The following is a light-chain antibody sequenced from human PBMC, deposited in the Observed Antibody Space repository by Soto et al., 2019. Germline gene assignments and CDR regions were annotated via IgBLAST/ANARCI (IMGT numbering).Light chain of an antibody. CDR2: EVS. J-gene: IGLJ2*01. Sequence: QSALTQPPSASGSPGQSVTISCTGTSSDIGAYIYVSWYQQHPGKAPKLMIYEVSKRPSGVPDRFSGSKSGNTASLTVSGLHAEDEADYYCSSYAGSNNFKVFCGGTKLTVL. V-gene: IGLV2-8*01. CDR3: SSYAGSNNFKV. CDR1: SSDIGAYIY.